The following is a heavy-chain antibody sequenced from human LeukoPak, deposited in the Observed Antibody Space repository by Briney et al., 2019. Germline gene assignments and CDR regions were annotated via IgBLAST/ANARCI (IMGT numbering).Heavy chain of an antibody. J-gene: IGHJ6*02. CDR2: ISYDGSTK. CDR1: GFTFSTYA. Sequence: GGSLRLSCAAPGFTFSTYAIHGVRQAPGKGPEWLAVISYDGSTKYYADSVKGRFTISRDNSKNTMYLQMDSLRPEDTAVFYCAKAYCTGGSCYGRYYYGMDVWGQGTTVTVSS. D-gene: IGHD2-15*01. CDR3: AKAYCTGGSCYGRYYYGMDV. V-gene: IGHV3-30*18.